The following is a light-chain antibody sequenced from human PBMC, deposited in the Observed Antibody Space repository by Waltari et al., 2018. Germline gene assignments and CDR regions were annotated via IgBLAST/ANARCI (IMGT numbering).Light chain of an antibody. J-gene: IGLJ2*01. CDR3: CSYAGSYTFDVV. CDR2: DVS. CDR1: ISAVGGYNY. V-gene: IGLV2-11*01. Sequence: QSALTQPRPVSGSPGQSVTIPCTGTISAVGGYNYFSLYQQPPGKAPKLMIYDVSKRPSGVPDRFSGSKSGNTASLTISGLQAEDEADYYCCSYAGSYTFDVVFGGGTKLTVL.